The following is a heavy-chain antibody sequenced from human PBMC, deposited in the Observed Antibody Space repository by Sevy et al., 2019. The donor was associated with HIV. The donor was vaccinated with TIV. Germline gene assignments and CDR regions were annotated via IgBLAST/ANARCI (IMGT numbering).Heavy chain of an antibody. D-gene: IGHD4-17*01. J-gene: IGHJ4*02. Sequence: SETLSLTCAVSGYSITTGYYWGWIRQPPGKGLEWIGSVYHTGSTYYSPSLKSRVTIESNTSTNQVSLSLTSVTAADTAVYYCARLLIALDYGALDHWGQGTLVTVSS. CDR2: VYHTGST. V-gene: IGHV4-38-2*01. CDR3: ARLLIALDYGALDH. CDR1: GYSITTGYY.